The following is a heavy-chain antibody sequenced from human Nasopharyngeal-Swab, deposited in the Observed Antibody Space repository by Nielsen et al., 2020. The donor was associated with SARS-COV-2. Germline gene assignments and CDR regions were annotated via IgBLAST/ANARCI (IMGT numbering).Heavy chain of an antibody. CDR3: ARDLYDFWSGYKYYFDY. J-gene: IGHJ4*02. CDR2: IRSKTYGGAP. Sequence: GESLKISCTTSGFTFGDYAMSWFRQAPGKGLEWVGFIRSKTYGGAPEYAASVKGRFTISRDGAESVAYLQMNSLRAEDTAVYYCARDLYDFWSGYKYYFDYWGQGTLVTVSS. CDR1: GFTFGDYA. V-gene: IGHV3-49*01. D-gene: IGHD3-3*01.